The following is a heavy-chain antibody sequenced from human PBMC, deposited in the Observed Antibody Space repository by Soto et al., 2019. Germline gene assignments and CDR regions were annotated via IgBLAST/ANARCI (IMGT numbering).Heavy chain of an antibody. CDR2: IFSNDEK. J-gene: IGHJ6*02. D-gene: IGHD2-15*01. Sequence: QVTLKESGPVLVKPTETLTLTCTVSGFSLSNARMGVSWIRQPPGKALEWLAHIFSNDEKSYSTSLKSRLTISKDTSKSQVVLTTTNMDPVDTATYYCARTKLGYCSGGSCYYYYYGMDVWGQGTTVTVSS. V-gene: IGHV2-26*01. CDR1: GFSLSNARMG. CDR3: ARTKLGYCSGGSCYYYYYGMDV.